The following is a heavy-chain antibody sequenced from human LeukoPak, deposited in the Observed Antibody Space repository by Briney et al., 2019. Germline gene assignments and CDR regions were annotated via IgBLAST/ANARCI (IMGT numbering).Heavy chain of an antibody. V-gene: IGHV4-61*02. Sequence: SETLSPTCTVSGGSTSSGSDYWSRIRQPAGKGLEWIGRIYSSGSTNYNPSLTSRVTMSIDTSKNQFSLKLSSVTAADTAVYYCARGLPIDNWGQGTLVTVSS. J-gene: IGHJ4*02. CDR1: GGSTSSGSDY. CDR3: ARGLPIDN. CDR2: IYSSGST.